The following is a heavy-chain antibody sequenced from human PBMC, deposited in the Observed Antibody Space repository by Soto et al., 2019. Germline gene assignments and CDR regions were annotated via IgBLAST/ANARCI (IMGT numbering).Heavy chain of an antibody. D-gene: IGHD3-22*01. CDR2: ISSEGKNK. Sequence: QVKRVESGGGVVQPGRSLRLSCAASGFPFSSFGMHWVRQGPGKGLEWVAVISSEGKNKFYADSVKGRFTISRDNCKITLSLQIVSLRADDAALSYCANDFYNDCMSNWFDPWGQGALVTVSS. CDR3: ANDFYNDCMSNWFDP. V-gene: IGHV3-30*18. J-gene: IGHJ5*02. CDR1: GFPFSSFG.